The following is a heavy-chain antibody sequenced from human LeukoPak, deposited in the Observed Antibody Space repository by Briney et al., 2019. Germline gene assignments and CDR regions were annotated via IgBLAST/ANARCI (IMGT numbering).Heavy chain of an antibody. CDR1: GFTFSSYW. J-gene: IGHJ4*02. CDR3: ARRGTSSSWAHFDY. D-gene: IGHD6-13*01. V-gene: IGHV3-7*05. CDR2: IKQDGSEK. Sequence: GGSLRLFCAASGFTFSSYWMTWVRQAPGKGLEWVAKIKQDGSEKYYVDSVKGRFTISRDNAKNSLYLQMNSRGAEDTAVYYCARRGTSSSWAHFDYWGQGTLVTVSS.